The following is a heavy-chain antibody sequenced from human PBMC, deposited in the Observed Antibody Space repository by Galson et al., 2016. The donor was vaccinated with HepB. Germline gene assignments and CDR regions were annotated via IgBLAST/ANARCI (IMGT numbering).Heavy chain of an antibody. J-gene: IGHJ3*01. CDR1: GFIFSRYG. CDR3: ARDPGEGDGGNWGAFDL. Sequence: SLRLSCAASGFIFSRYGVAWVRQAPGKGLEWVSIISADGGSTHYADSLRGRFTISRDNAKNTLYLQMNRLRAEDTAVYYCARDPGEGDGGNWGAFDLWGQGTVVTVSS. D-gene: IGHD4-23*01. CDR2: ISADGGST. V-gene: IGHV3-23*01.